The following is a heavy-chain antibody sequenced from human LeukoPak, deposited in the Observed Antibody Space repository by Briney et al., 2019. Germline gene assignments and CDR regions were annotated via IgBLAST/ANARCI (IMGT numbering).Heavy chain of an antibody. D-gene: IGHD6-19*01. CDR1: GYTFTGYY. Sequence: ASVKVSCKASGYTFTGYYMHWVRQAPGQGLVWMGRINPNSGGTNYAQKFQGRVTMTRDTSISTAYMELSRLRSDDTAVYYCARDLIAVAKGDYWGQGTLVTVSS. CDR3: ARDLIAVAKGDY. J-gene: IGHJ4*02. CDR2: INPNSGGT. V-gene: IGHV1-2*06.